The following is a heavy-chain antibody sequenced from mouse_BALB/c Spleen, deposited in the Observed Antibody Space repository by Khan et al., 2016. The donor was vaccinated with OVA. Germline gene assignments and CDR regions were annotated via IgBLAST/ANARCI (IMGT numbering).Heavy chain of an antibody. J-gene: IGHJ3*01. CDR2: IIYTGYT. CDR1: GDSITTGY. D-gene: IGHD2-14*01. V-gene: IGHV3-8*02. CDR3: ARSTYPYAFVY. Sequence: EVQLQESGPSLVKPSQSLSLTCSVTGDSITTGYWNWIRKSPGNKLEYMGYIIYTGYTYYNQSLKSLISITRHTSNNQYYLQVNFVNDEDTATYYCARSTYPYAFVYWGQGTLVTVSA.